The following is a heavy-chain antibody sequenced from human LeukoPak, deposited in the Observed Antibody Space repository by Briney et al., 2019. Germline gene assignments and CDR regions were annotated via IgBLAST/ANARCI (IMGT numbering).Heavy chain of an antibody. CDR3: ARGYGSGSYYGH. V-gene: IGHV4-34*01. Sequence: PSETLSLTCAVYGGSFSGYYWSWIRQPPGKGLEWIGEINRGGSTNYNPSLKSRATISVETSKNQFSLKLSSVTAADTAVYYCARGYGSGSYYGHWGQGTLVTVSS. CDR1: GGSFSGYY. D-gene: IGHD3-10*01. J-gene: IGHJ4*02. CDR2: INRGGST.